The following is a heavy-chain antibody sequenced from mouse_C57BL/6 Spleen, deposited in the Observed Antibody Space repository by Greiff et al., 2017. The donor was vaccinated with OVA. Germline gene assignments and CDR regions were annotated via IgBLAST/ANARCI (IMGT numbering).Heavy chain of an antibody. J-gene: IGHJ2*01. D-gene: IGHD1-1*01. CDR3: ARRDTKSYY. CDR2: IYPRSGNT. CDR1: GYTFTSYG. Sequence: QVHVKQSGAELARPGASVKLSCKASGYTFTSYGISWVKQRTGQGLEWIGEIYPRSGNTYYNEKFKGKATLTADKSSSTAYMELRSLTSEDSAVYFCARRDTKSYYWGQGTTLTVSS. V-gene: IGHV1-81*01.